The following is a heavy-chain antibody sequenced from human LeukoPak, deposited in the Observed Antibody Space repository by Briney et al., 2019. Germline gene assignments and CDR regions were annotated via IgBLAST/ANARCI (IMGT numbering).Heavy chain of an antibody. D-gene: IGHD3-9*01. J-gene: IGHJ4*02. CDR3: ARVPLNPDFDPSES. CDR1: GGSFSGYY. V-gene: IGHV4-34*01. CDR2: INHSGST. Sequence: SETLSLSCAVYGGSFSGYYWSWIRQPPGKGLEWIVEINHSGSTNYNPSLKSRVTISVDTSKNQFSLKLSSVTAADTAVYYCARVPLNPDFDPSESWGQGTLVTVSS.